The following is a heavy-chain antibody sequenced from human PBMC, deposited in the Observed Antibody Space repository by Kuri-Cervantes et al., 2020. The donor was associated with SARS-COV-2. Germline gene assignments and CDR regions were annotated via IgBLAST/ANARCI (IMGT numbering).Heavy chain of an antibody. CDR1: GFSFRTYA. V-gene: IGHV3-30-3*01. CDR3: AKAADFWSGFNWFDP. J-gene: IGHJ5*02. Sequence: GESLKISCAASGFSFRTYAMHWVRQAPGKGLEWVAVISFDGNSEDYADSVKGRFTISRDNSKNTLYLQMNSLRAEDTAVYYCAKAADFWSGFNWFDPWGQGTLVTVS. CDR2: ISFDGNSE. D-gene: IGHD3-3*01.